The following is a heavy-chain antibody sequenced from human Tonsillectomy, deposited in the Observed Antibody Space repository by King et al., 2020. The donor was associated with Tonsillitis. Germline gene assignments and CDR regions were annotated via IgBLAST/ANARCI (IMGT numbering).Heavy chain of an antibody. CDR1: GYSISSGYY. CDR3: AASRGGGGNYISGY. Sequence: QLQESGPGLVKPPETLSLTCAVSGYSISSGYYWGWIRQPPGKGLEWIGSIYHSGSTYYSPSLKRRVPISGDTSKDQFSLKLSSVTAADTAVYYCAASRGGGGNYISGYWGQGTLVTVSS. V-gene: IGHV4-38-2*01. J-gene: IGHJ4*02. D-gene: IGHD4-23*01. CDR2: IYHSGST.